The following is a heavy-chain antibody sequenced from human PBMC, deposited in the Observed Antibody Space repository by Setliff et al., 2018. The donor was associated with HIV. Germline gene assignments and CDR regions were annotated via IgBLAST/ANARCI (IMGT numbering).Heavy chain of an antibody. V-gene: IGHV4-4*02. J-gene: IGHJ4*02. CDR3: ARMVSDYIGHSDY. CDR2: VSHSGST. D-gene: IGHD3-16*01. CDR1: GVSISNSLW. Sequence: PSETLSLTCNVSGVSISNSLWWTWVRQPPGKGLEWIGEVSHSGSTYYNPSLKSRVTISVDTSKNQFSLRLSSVTASDTAVYYCARMVSDYIGHSDYWGQGTLVTVSS.